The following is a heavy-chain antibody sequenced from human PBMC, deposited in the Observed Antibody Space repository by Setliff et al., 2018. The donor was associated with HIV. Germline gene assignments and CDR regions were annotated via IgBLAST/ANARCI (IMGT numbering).Heavy chain of an antibody. V-gene: IGHV4-4*02. D-gene: IGHD2-2*01. Sequence: SSETLSLTCAVSGGPLNSRNWWSWVRQPPGKGLEWIGEVFHSGSANSNASLRSRVMISVDTSKNQFSLKLSAVTAADTAVYYCAKYGPNCRSITCDEGYYFDSWGQGALVTVSS. CDR1: GGPLNSRNW. J-gene: IGHJ4*02. CDR3: AKYGPNCRSITCDEGYYFDS. CDR2: VFHSGSA.